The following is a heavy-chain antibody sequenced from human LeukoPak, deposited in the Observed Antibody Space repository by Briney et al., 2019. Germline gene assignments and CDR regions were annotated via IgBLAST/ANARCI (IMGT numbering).Heavy chain of an antibody. D-gene: IGHD2-2*01. CDR1: GYSFTGYY. CDR3: ARDLGDIVVVPAAISFDP. J-gene: IGHJ5*02. CDR2: INPNSGGT. V-gene: IGHV1-2*02. Sequence: ASVKVSCKASGYSFTGYYMHWVRQAPGQGLEWMGWINPNSGGTNYGQKFQGRVTMTRDTSMSTAYVELGRLRSDDTAVYYCARDLGDIVVVPAAISFDPWGPGNLVTVSS.